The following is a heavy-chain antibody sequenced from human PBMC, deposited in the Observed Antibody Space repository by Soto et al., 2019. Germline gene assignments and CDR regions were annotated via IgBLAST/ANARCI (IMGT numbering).Heavy chain of an antibody. CDR3: AKDIQGGMDV. J-gene: IGHJ6*02. CDR2: ISWDGGST. D-gene: IGHD4-4*01. V-gene: IGHV3-43*01. CDR1: GFTFDDYT. Sequence: GGSLRLSCAASGFTFDDYTMHWVRQAPGKGLEWVSLISWDGGSTYYADSVKGRFTISRDNSKNSLYLQMNSLRTEDTALHYCAKDIQGGMDVWGQGTTVTVSS.